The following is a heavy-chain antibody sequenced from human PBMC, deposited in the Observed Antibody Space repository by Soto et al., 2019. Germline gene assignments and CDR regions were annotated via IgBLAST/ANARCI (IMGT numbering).Heavy chain of an antibody. CDR2: IYSGGST. CDR3: VLEVRAKSFDH. CDR1: GFTVSSSY. J-gene: IGHJ4*02. V-gene: IGHV3-66*01. Sequence: PGGSLRLSCAASGFTVSSSYMSWVRQAPGKGLGWVSVIYSGGSTYYADSVKGRFTISRDNSKNTLYLQMNSLRAEDTAIYYCVLEVRAKSFDHWGQGTLVTVSS.